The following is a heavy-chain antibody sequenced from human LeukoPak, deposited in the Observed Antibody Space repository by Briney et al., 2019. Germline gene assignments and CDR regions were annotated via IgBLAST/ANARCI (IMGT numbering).Heavy chain of an antibody. CDR3: ARGVVVPAALVFDY. CDR2: ISYDGSNK. V-gene: IGHV3-30*04. J-gene: IGHJ4*02. Sequence: PGGSLRLSCAASGFTFSSYAMHWVRQAPGKGLEWVAVISYDGSNKYYADSVKGRFTISRDNSKNTLYLQMNSLRAEDTAVYYCARGVVVPAALVFDYWGQGTLVTVSS. D-gene: IGHD2-2*01. CDR1: GFTFSSYA.